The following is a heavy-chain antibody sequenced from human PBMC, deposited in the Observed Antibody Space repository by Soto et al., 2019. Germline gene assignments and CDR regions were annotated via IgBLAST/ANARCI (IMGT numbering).Heavy chain of an antibody. J-gene: IGHJ6*02. CDR2: IYHSGST. CDR1: GGSISSSNW. V-gene: IGHV4-4*02. CDR3: ARDCCCSGGSCYYLYFGIDV. Sequence: PSETLSLTCAVSGGSISSSNWWCWVRQPPGKGLEWIGEIYHSGSTNYNPSLKRRVTISVDKSKNQFSLKLSSLTAADTAVHYCARDCCCSGGSCYYLYFGIDVWGQGTKVTVCS. D-gene: IGHD2-15*01.